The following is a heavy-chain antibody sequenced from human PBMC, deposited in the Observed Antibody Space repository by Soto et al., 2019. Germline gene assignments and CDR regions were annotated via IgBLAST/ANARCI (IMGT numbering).Heavy chain of an antibody. CDR3: ARVTYNSNYVPYLDS. D-gene: IGHD1-7*01. V-gene: IGHV3-74*01. CDR2: INSDGSST. Sequence: PGRSLRLSCASSVCTFISYWMHWVRQAPGKRLVWVSRINSDGSSTSYAGSVKGRFTISRDNAKNTLYLQMNSLRAEDTAVYYCARVTYNSNYVPYLDSWVQGTLVTFS. CDR1: VCTFISYW. J-gene: IGHJ4*02.